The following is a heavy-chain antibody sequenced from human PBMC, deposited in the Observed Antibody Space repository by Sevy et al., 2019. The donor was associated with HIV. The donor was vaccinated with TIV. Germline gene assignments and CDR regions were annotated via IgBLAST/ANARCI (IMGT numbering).Heavy chain of an antibody. Sequence: SETLSLTCTVSGGSISSGDYYWSWIRQPPGKGLEWIGYIYYSGSTYYNPSLKSRVTISVDTSKNQFSLKLSSVTAADTAVYYCASDFTAMVNNVGALDIWGQGTMVTVSS. CDR2: IYYSGST. CDR3: ASDFTAMVNNVGALDI. V-gene: IGHV4-30-4*01. CDR1: GGSISSGDYY. D-gene: IGHD5-18*01. J-gene: IGHJ3*02.